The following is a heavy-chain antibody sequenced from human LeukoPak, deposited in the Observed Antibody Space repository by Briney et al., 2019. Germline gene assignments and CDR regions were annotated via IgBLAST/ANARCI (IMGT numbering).Heavy chain of an antibody. J-gene: IGHJ2*01. V-gene: IGHV4-31*03. Sequence: PSETLSLTCTVSGGSISSGGYYWSWLRQHPGTGLEWVGYIYYSGSTYYNPSLKSRVTISVDTSKNQFSLKLSSVTAADTAVYYCARDPLVPAARRYFDLWGRGTLVTVSS. CDR3: ARDPLVPAARRYFDL. D-gene: IGHD2-2*01. CDR2: IYYSGST. CDR1: GGSISSGGYY.